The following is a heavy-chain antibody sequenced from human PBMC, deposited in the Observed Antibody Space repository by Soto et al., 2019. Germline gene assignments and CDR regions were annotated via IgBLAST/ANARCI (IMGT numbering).Heavy chain of an antibody. CDR1: GYSFSNYW. Sequence: GESLKISCKGSGYSFSNYWIGWVRQMPDKGLEWMGIIYPDDSDTRYSPSFQGQVTISADESISTAYLQWSSLKASDTAMYYCARQSHSASCYWPFDIWGRGTLVTVSS. CDR2: IYPDDSDT. CDR3: ARQSHSASCYWPFDI. D-gene: IGHD2-15*01. J-gene: IGHJ3*02. V-gene: IGHV5-51*01.